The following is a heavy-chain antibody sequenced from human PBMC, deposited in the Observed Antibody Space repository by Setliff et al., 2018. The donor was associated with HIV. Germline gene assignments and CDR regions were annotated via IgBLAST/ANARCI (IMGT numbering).Heavy chain of an antibody. J-gene: IGHJ1*01. D-gene: IGHD3-16*02. Sequence: PGGSLRLSCAASGFTFDDYAMHWVRQAPGKGLEWISGISWNSGSMGDADSVKGRFTISRDNAKNSLYLQMNSLRAEDTAVYYCARDSGPYYDYVWGTYRPEYFQHWGQGTLVTVSS. V-gene: IGHV3-9*01. CDR2: ISWNSGSM. CDR1: GFTFDDYA. CDR3: ARDSGPYYDYVWGTYRPEYFQH.